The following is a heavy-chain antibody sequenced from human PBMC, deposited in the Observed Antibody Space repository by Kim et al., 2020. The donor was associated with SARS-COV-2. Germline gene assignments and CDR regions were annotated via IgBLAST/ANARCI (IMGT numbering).Heavy chain of an antibody. CDR3: AREDESGYFPKY. CDR2: ITSAGNQM. J-gene: IGHJ4*02. CDR1: GFTLGDYN. D-gene: IGHD3-22*01. Sequence: GGSLRLSCTTSGFTLGDYNMNWVRQAPGKGLEWLASITSAGNQMFYADSVKGRFTVSRDDIKNSLYLQMSDLGAEDTAVYYCAREDESGYFPKYWGQGDLVTVSS. V-gene: IGHV3-21*06.